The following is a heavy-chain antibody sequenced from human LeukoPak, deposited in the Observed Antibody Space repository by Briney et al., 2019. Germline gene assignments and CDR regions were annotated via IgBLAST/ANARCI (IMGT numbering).Heavy chain of an antibody. CDR2: IEWNGGDT. CDR3: ARDSGLQWLDVFDI. J-gene: IGHJ3*02. Sequence: PGGSLRLSCAASGCSFDDHGMTWVRQAPGKGLEWVSGIEWNGGDTGYADSVKGRFTISRDNAKNSLYLQMNSLRAEDTALYYCARDSGLQWLDVFDIWGQGTMVTVSS. CDR1: GCSFDDHG. D-gene: IGHD3-22*01. V-gene: IGHV3-20*04.